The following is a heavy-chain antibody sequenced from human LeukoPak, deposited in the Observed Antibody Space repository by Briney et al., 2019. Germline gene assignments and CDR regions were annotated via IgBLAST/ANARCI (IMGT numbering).Heavy chain of an antibody. V-gene: IGHV3-7*01. CDR3: IRNIGTSWSFDS. CDR1: GFTFNSYW. Sequence: PGESLTLSCEASGFTFNSYWKSWVRQAPAKGLEWVANIDNDGSQRNYIDSVKGRFTISRDNAKASLFLQMNSLSSEDTAVYYAIRNIGTSWSFDSCGQGTLVTVSS. D-gene: IGHD2-21*01. J-gene: IGHJ4*02. CDR2: IDNDGSQR.